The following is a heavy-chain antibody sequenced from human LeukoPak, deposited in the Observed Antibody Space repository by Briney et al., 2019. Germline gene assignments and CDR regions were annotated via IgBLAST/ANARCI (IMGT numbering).Heavy chain of an antibody. J-gene: IGHJ6*03. Sequence: GGSLRLSCAASGFTFSSYSMNWVRQAPGKGLEWVSSISSSSSYKYYADSVKGRFTISRDNAKNSLYLQMNSLRAEDTAVYYCARGLMQQLVYYYYYYMDVWGKGTTVTVSS. CDR1: GFTFSSYS. CDR2: ISSSSSYK. D-gene: IGHD6-13*01. V-gene: IGHV3-21*01. CDR3: ARGLMQQLVYYYYYYMDV.